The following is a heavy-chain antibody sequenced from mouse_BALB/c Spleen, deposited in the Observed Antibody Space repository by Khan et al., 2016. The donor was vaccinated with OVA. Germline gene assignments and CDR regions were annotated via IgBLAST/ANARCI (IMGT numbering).Heavy chain of an antibody. J-gene: IGHJ4*01. CDR3: ARKNSYGYAVDY. CDR2: ISYSGST. D-gene: IGHD1-1*01. CDR1: GYSITTNYA. V-gene: IGHV3-2*02. Sequence: EVQLVESGPGLVKPSQYLSLTCTVTGYSITTNYAWDWIRQFPGNKLEWMGYISYSGSTSYNPSLKSRISITRDTSKNQFFLQLNSVTTEDTATYYCARKNSYGYAVDYWGQGTSVTVSS.